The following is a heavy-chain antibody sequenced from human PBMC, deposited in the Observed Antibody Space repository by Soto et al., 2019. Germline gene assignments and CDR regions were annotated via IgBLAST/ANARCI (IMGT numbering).Heavy chain of an antibody. D-gene: IGHD2-8*02. CDR1: GFTFSSYA. CDR3: AKDSTWSVSPGPEDFTFDY. V-gene: IGHV3-23*01. J-gene: IGHJ4*02. CDR2: ISGSGGST. Sequence: PGGSLRLSCAASGFTFSSYAMSWVRQAPGKGLEWVSAISGSGGSTYYADSVKGRFTISRDNSKNTLYLQMNSLRAEDTAVYYCAKDSTWSVSPGPEDFTFDYWGQGTLVTVSS.